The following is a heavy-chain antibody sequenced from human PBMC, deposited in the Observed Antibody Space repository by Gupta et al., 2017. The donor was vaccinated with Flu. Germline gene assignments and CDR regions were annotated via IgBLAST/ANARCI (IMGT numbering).Heavy chain of an antibody. Sequence: QVQLQESGPGLVKPSQTLSLTCTVSGGSISRGGYYWSWIRQHPGKGLEWIGYIYYSGSTYYNPSLKSRVTISIDTSKNQFSLKLSSVTAADTAVYFCARDVISGGYSSWFAPWGQGTLVTVSS. CDR2: IYYSGST. D-gene: IGHD1-26*01. V-gene: IGHV4-31*03. CDR3: ARDVISGGYSSWFAP. CDR1: GGSISRGGYY. J-gene: IGHJ5*02.